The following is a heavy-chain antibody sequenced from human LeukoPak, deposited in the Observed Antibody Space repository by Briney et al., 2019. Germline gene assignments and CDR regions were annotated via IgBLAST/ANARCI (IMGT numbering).Heavy chain of an antibody. V-gene: IGHV3-64*04. CDR3: ARGEGLFDY. Sequence: PGGSLRLSCSASGFIISDYAMHWVRQAPGKGLEYVSGISANGGSTYHADSVKGRFTISRDTSKNTLYLQMNSLRAEDTAVYHCARGEGLFDYWGQGTLVTVSS. CDR1: GFIISDYA. CDR2: ISANGGST. J-gene: IGHJ4*02.